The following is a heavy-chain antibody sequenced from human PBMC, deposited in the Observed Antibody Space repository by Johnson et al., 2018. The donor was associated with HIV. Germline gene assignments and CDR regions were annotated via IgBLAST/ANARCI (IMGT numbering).Heavy chain of an antibody. CDR3: AREEKDNSRSASHDAFDF. CDR1: GFTFSSYW. D-gene: IGHD2/OR15-2a*01. Sequence: MQLVESGGVVVQPGGSLRLSCAASGFTFSSYWMHWVRQAPGKGLVWVSRINSDGSSTSYADSVKGRFTIPRDNAKNSLYLQMNSLRAEDTAFYYCAREEKDNSRSASHDAFDFWGQGTMVTVSS. CDR2: INSDGSST. J-gene: IGHJ3*01. V-gene: IGHV3-74*01.